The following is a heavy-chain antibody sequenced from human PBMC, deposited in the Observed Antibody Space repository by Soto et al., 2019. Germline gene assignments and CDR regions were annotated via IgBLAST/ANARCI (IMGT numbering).Heavy chain of an antibody. CDR3: ARDCSSTSCHNQFDY. CDR2: ISAYNGNT. D-gene: IGHD2-2*01. V-gene: IGHV1-18*01. CDR1: GYTFTSYG. Sequence: QVQLVQSGAEVKKPGASVKVSCKASGYTFTSYGISWVRQAPGQGLEWMGWISAYNGNTNYAQKLQGRVTMTTDTSXXTAYMELRSLRSDDTAVYYCARDCSSTSCHNQFDYWGQGTLVTVSS. J-gene: IGHJ4*02.